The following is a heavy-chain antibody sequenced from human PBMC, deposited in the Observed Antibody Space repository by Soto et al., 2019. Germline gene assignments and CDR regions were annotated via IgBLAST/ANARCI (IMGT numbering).Heavy chain of an antibody. CDR3: ARHISWWGLPGRVDN. Sequence: GESLKISCKGSGYTFTSYWISWVRQMPGKGLEWMGRIDPSDSYTNYSPSFQGHVTVSVDKSINTAYLQWSSLKASDSGIYYCARHISWWGLPGRVDNWGQGTLVTVSS. J-gene: IGHJ4*02. CDR2: IDPSDSYT. V-gene: IGHV5-10-1*01. CDR1: GYTFTSYW. D-gene: IGHD2-15*01.